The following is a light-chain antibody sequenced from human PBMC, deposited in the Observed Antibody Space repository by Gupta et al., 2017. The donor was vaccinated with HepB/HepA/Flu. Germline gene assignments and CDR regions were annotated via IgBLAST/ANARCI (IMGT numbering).Light chain of an antibody. CDR3: ATWDDSLNGGV. V-gene: IGLV1-44*01. J-gene: IGLJ2*01. Sequence: QSVLTQSPSASGTPGQRVTIPCSGDTSNIGSNTVKWYQHLPGTAPKLLIFSNNVRPSGVPDRFSGSKSGTSASLAISGLQSEDEADYYCATWDDSLNGGVFGGGTKVTVL. CDR2: SNN. CDR1: TSNIGSNT.